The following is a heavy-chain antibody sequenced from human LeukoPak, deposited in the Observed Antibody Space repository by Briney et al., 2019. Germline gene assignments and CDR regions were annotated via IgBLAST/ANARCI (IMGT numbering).Heavy chain of an antibody. V-gene: IGHV1-8*03. CDR1: GYTFTTYD. J-gene: IGHJ4*02. CDR3: ARVGATSFDFDY. Sequence: GASVKVSCTASGYTFTTYDINWVRQATGQGLEWMGWINPKSGYTGYAQKFQGRVTITADESTSTAYMELSSLRSEDTAVYYCARVGATSFDFDYWGQGTLVTVSS. D-gene: IGHD1-26*01. CDR2: INPKSGYT.